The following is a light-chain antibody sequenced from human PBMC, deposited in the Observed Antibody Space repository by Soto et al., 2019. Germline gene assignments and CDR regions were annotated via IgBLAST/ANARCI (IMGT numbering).Light chain of an antibody. Sequence: QSALTQPASVSGSPGQSLSISCTGASSDVGRYNLVSWYQQHPGKAPKLMLYEVSKRPSGVSHRFSGSRSGNTASLTISGLQADDEDDYYCCSDEGSDCVLGNGTKVT. J-gene: IGLJ1*01. CDR3: CSDEGSDCV. V-gene: IGLV2-23*02. CDR2: EVS. CDR1: SSDVGRYNL.